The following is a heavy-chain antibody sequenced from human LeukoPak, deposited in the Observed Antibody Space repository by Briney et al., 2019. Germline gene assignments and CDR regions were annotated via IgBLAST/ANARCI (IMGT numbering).Heavy chain of an antibody. CDR1: GFTFSSYG. J-gene: IGHJ4*02. CDR3: AKRRGLYSSGWTVGY. V-gene: IGHV3-30*18. Sequence: GRSLRLSCAASGFTFSSYGMHWVRQAPGKGLEWVAVISYDGSNKYYADSVKGRFTISRDNSKNTLYLQMNSLRAEDTAVYYCAKRRGLYSSGWTVGYWGQGTLVTVSS. D-gene: IGHD6-19*01. CDR2: ISYDGSNK.